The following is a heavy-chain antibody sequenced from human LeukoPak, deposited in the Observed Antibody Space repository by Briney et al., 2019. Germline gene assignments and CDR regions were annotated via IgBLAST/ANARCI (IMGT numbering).Heavy chain of an antibody. Sequence: ASVKVSCKASGYTLTNYGISWVRQAPGQGLEWMGWISAYSGNTNYAQKLQGRVTMTTDTSTSTAYMELRSLRSDDTAVYYCAREVPYDTSRYYQPFDYWGQGTLVTVSS. D-gene: IGHD3-22*01. CDR2: ISAYSGNT. CDR1: GYTLTNYG. CDR3: AREVPYDTSRYYQPFDY. V-gene: IGHV1-18*01. J-gene: IGHJ4*02.